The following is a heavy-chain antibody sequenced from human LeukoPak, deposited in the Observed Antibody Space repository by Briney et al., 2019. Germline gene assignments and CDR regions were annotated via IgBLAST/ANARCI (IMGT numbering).Heavy chain of an antibody. D-gene: IGHD3-10*01. J-gene: IGHJ5*02. CDR3: ARDYYGSGSYYIGWFDP. CDR1: GFTFSSYE. Sequence: GGSLRLSCAASGFTFSSYEMNWVRQAPGKGLEWVSYISSSGSTIYYADSVKGRFTISRDNAKNSLYLQMNSLRAEDTAVYYCARDYYGSGSYYIGWFDPWGQGTLVTVSS. V-gene: IGHV3-48*03. CDR2: ISSSGSTI.